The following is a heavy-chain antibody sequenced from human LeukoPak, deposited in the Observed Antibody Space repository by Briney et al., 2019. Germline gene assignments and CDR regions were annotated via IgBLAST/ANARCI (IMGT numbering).Heavy chain of an antibody. D-gene: IGHD3-16*01. CDR3: TKGVLGGTQSVSAGLDS. CDR1: GFTFSNYG. J-gene: IGHJ4*02. V-gene: IGHV3-30*18. CDR2: ISYDGSNK. Sequence: GRSLRLSCVASGFTFSNYGMHWVRQAPGKGLEGVAVISYDGSNKYYADSVKGRFTISRDNSKNTPYLQMNSLRAEDTAVYYCTKGVLGGTQSVSAGLDSWGQGTLVTVSS.